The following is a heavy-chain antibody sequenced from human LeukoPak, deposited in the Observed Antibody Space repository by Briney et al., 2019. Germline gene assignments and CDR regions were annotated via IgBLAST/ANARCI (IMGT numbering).Heavy chain of an antibody. V-gene: IGHV4-59*01. CDR3: AREGEYCSSTSCYFDY. CDR2: IYYSGST. CDR1: GGSISSYY. D-gene: IGHD2-2*01. J-gene: IGHJ4*02. Sequence: PSETLSLTCTVSGGSISSYYWSWIRQPPGKGLEWIGYIYYSGSTNYNPSLKSRVTISVDTSKNQFSLKLNSVTAADTAVYYCAREGEYCSSTSCYFDYWGQGTLVTVSS.